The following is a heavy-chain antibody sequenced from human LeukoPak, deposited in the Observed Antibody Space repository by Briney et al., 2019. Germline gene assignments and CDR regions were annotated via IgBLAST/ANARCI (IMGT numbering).Heavy chain of an antibody. J-gene: IGHJ5*02. V-gene: IGHV3-23*01. CDR1: GFTFSSYG. D-gene: IGHD3-10*01. Sequence: GGSLRLSCAASGFTFSSYGMSWVRQAPGKGLEWVSAISGSGGSTYYADSVKGRFTISRDNSKSTLYLQMNSLRAEDTAVYYCARAGNYYGRHTNWFDPWGQGTLVTVSS. CDR2: ISGSGGST. CDR3: ARAGNYYGRHTNWFDP.